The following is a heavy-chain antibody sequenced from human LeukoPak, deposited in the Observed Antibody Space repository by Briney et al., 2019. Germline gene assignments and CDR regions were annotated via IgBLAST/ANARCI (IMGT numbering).Heavy chain of an antibody. CDR1: GGSISSGSHY. J-gene: IGHJ4*02. Sequence: SETLSLTCTVSGGSISSGSHYWSSIRQPAGKGLEWIQRIYTSGSTHYNPSLKSRVTISVDTSKNQFSIKLSSVTAADTAVYYCAREFGYAVTSLDYWGQGTLVTVSS. CDR3: AREFGYAVTSLDY. V-gene: IGHV4-61*02. CDR2: IYTSGST. D-gene: IGHD4-17*01.